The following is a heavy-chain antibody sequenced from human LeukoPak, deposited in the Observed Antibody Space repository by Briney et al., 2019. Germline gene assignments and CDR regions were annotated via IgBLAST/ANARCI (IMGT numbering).Heavy chain of an antibody. Sequence: SETPSLTCAVYGGSFSGYYWSWIRQPPGKGLEWIGEINHSGSTNYNPSLKSRVTISVDTSKNQFSLKLSSVTAADTAVYYCARERYSSGWANYFDYWGQGTLVTVSS. CDR2: INHSGST. J-gene: IGHJ4*02. V-gene: IGHV4-34*01. D-gene: IGHD6-19*01. CDR3: ARERYSSGWANYFDY. CDR1: GGSFSGYY.